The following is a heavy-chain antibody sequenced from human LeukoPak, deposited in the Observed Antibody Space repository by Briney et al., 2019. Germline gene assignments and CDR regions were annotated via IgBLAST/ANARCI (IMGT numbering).Heavy chain of an antibody. CDR1: GFTFYDYA. D-gene: IGHD6-13*01. V-gene: IGHV3-43D*04. CDR3: AKDIGYSSSWYGMDV. CDR2: ISWDGGST. Sequence: GGSLRLSCAASGFTFYDYAMHWVRHAPGKGLEWVPLISWDGGSTYYADSVKGRFTISRDNSKNSLYLQMNSLRAEDTALYYCAKDIGYSSSWYGMDVWGKGTTVTVSS. J-gene: IGHJ6*04.